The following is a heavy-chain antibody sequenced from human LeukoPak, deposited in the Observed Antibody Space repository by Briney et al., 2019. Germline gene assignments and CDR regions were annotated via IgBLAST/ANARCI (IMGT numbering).Heavy chain of an antibody. CDR2: IYYSGST. CDR1: GGSISSGDYY. Sequence: SETLSLTCTVSGGSISSGDYYWSWIRQPPGKGLKWIGYIYYSGSTYYNPSLKSRVTISVDTSKNQFSLKLSSVTAADTAVYYCATIDFWSGYYYFDYWGQGTLVTVSS. J-gene: IGHJ4*02. V-gene: IGHV4-30-4*01. CDR3: ATIDFWSGYYYFDY. D-gene: IGHD3-3*01.